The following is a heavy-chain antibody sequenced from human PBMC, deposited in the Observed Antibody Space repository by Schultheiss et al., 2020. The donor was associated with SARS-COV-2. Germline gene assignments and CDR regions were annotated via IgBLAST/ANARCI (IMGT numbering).Heavy chain of an antibody. D-gene: IGHD3-22*01. CDR3: AKWGARDSSGYYYDY. CDR1: GFTFSSYA. CDR2: ISGSGGST. J-gene: IGHJ4*02. Sequence: GGSLRLSCAASGFTFSSYAMSWVRQAPGKGLEWVSAISGSGGSTYYADSVKGRFTISRDNSKNTLYLQMNSLRAEDTAVYYCAKWGARDSSGYYYDYWGQGTLVTVSS. V-gene: IGHV3-23*01.